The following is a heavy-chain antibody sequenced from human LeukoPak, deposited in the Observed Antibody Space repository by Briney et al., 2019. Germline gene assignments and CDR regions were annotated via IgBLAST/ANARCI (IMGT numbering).Heavy chain of an antibody. V-gene: IGHV3-23*01. CDR1: GFTFSSYA. CDR2: ISGSGGST. Sequence: PGGSLRLSCAASGFTFSSYAMSWIRQAPGKGLEWVSAISGSGGSTYYADSVKGRFTISRDNSKNTLYLQMNSLRAEDTAVYYCAKNVGSGWYYFDYWGQGTLVTVSS. D-gene: IGHD6-19*01. J-gene: IGHJ4*02. CDR3: AKNVGSGWYYFDY.